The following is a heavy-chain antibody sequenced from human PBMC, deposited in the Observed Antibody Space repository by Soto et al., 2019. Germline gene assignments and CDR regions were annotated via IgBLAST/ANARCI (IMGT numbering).Heavy chain of an antibody. Sequence: QVQLQESGPGLVKPSQTLSLTCTVSGGSISSGGYYWSWIRQHPGKGLEWIGYIYYSGSTYYNPSLKSRVAISVATSKNQFSLKLNSVTAADTAVYYCASVSSGSYFVDYWGQGTLVTVSS. CDR3: ASVSSGSYFVDY. CDR1: GGSISSGGYY. V-gene: IGHV4-31*03. J-gene: IGHJ4*02. D-gene: IGHD3-10*01. CDR2: IYYSGST.